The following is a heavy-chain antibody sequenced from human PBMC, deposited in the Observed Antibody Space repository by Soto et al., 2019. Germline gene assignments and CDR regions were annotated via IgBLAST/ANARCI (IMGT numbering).Heavy chain of an antibody. D-gene: IGHD3-22*01. CDR2: IVVGSGNT. Sequence: ASVKVSCKASGLTFRDSAVQWVRQRRGHRLEWIGWIVVGSGNTNYAQYFQGSVTISRDMATNTVYMEDSSIKSEDSAVFFFAADVLTHDGSGYFFDCFDAWGQGTMVTVS. V-gene: IGHV1-58*01. J-gene: IGHJ3*01. CDR1: GLTFRDSA. CDR3: AADVLTHDGSGYFFDCFDA.